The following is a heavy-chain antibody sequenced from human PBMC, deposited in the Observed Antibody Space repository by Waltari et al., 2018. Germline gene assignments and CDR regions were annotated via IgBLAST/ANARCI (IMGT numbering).Heavy chain of an antibody. J-gene: IGHJ4*02. CDR1: GGSIRSGRYY. D-gene: IGHD6-25*01. CDR3: AREPYSSALDY. CDR2: IYTSGST. V-gene: IGHV4-61*02. Sequence: QVQLQESGPGLVKPSQTLSITCTVSGGSIRSGRYYWSWIRQPAGKGLEWIGRIYTSGSTNDNPSLKSRVTISVDTSKNQFSLKLSSVTAADTAVYYCAREPYSSALDYWGQGTLVTVSS.